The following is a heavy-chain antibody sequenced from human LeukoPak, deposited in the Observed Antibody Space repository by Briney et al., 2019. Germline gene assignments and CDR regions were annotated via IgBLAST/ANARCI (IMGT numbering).Heavy chain of an antibody. CDR3: ARDRRGVFDY. CDR2: ISSSSSYI. CDR1: GFTFSTYI. J-gene: IGHJ4*02. D-gene: IGHD3-10*01. Sequence: GGSLRLSCAVSGFTFSTYIMNWVRQAPGKGLEWVSSISSSSSYIYYADSVKGRFTISRDNAKNSLYLQMNSLRAEDTAVYYCARDRRGVFDYWGQGTLVTVSS. V-gene: IGHV3-21*01.